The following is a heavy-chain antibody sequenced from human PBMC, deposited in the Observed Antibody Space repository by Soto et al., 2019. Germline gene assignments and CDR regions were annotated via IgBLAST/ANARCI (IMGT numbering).Heavy chain of an antibody. CDR3: ARSYYYGSGSDWYYGMDV. CDR2: INHIGST. D-gene: IGHD3-10*01. Sequence: SETLSLTCAVYGGSFSGYYWSWIRQPPGKGLEWIGEINHIGSTNYNPSLKSRVTISVDTSKNQFSLKLSSVTAADTAVYYCARSYYYGSGSDWYYGMDVWGQGTTVTVSS. J-gene: IGHJ6*02. V-gene: IGHV4-34*01. CDR1: GGSFSGYY.